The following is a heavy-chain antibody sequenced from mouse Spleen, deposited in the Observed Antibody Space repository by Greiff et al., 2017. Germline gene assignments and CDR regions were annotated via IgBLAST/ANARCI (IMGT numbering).Heavy chain of an antibody. V-gene: IGHV5-12-1*01. J-gene: IGHJ1*01. CDR1: GFAFSSYD. CDR2: ISSGGGST. D-gene: IGHD1-1*01. Sequence: EVQGVESGGGLVKPGGSLKLSCAASGFAFSSYDMSWVRQTPEKRLEWVAYISSGGGSTYYPDTVKGRFTISRDNAKNTLYLQMSSLKSEDTAMYYCARVYYYGSSYGYFDVWGAGTTVTVSS. CDR3: ARVYYYGSSYGYFDV.